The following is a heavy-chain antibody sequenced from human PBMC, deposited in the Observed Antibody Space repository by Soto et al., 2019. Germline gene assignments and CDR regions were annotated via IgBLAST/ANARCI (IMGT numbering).Heavy chain of an antibody. CDR1: GFTFISSF. CDR3: ARYFRGSGRYFFDY. D-gene: IGHD6-19*01. J-gene: IGHJ4*02. CDR2: INQDGGGT. V-gene: IGHV3-7*03. Sequence: GSLRLSCVASGFTFISSFMGWVRQAPGKGLEWVANINQDGGGTYYVDSVEGRFTISRDNAKDSLYLQMNSLRGEDTAVYYCARYFRGSGRYFFDYWGQGTLVTVSS.